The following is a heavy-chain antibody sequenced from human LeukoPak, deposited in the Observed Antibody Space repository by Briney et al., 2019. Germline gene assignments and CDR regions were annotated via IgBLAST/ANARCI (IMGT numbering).Heavy chain of an antibody. Sequence: GGSLSLSCAASGFTFSGSAMHWVRQASGKGLEWVGRIRSKANSYATAYAASVKGRFTISRDDSKNTAYLQMNSLKTEDTAVYYCTRDIVVVPAADGGYWGQGTLVTVSS. V-gene: IGHV3-73*01. CDR1: GFTFSGSA. CDR2: IRSKANSYAT. CDR3: TRDIVVVPAADGGY. D-gene: IGHD2-2*01. J-gene: IGHJ4*02.